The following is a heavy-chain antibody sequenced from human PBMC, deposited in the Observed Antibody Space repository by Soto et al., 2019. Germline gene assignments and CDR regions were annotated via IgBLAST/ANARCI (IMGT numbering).Heavy chain of an antibody. CDR2: LYYSGST. CDR3: ARSYCSDGSCRFDAFDI. V-gene: IGHV4-39*02. CDR1: GGSISSSNYY. Sequence: SETLSLTCTVSGGSISSSNYYWGWIRQPPGKGLEWIGSLYYSGSTYYNPSLKSRVTISVDTSKNHFSLKLSSVTAADTAVYYCARSYCSDGSCRFDAFDIWGQGTMVTVSS. D-gene: IGHD2-15*01. J-gene: IGHJ3*02.